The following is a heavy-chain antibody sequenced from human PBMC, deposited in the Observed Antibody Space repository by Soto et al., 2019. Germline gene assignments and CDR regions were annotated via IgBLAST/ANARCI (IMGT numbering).Heavy chain of an antibody. V-gene: IGHV3-7*01. J-gene: IGHJ3*01. D-gene: IGHD2-8*01. CDR3: ARDGRYCTWSDCRGDAFEV. CDR2: IKEDGSQK. CDR1: GFSFSSHW. Sequence: EVQLVESGGGLVQPGGSLRLSCAASGFSFSSHWMTWVRQTPGKGLEWVANIKEDGSQKYYVDSVKGRFTILRDNANNSLSLQMNSLRVEDTAVYYCARDGRYCTWSDCRGDAFEVWGQGTVVTVSS.